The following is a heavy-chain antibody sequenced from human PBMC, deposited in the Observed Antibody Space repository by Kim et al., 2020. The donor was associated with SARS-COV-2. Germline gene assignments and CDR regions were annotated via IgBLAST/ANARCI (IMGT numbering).Heavy chain of an antibody. V-gene: IGHV1-2*02. Sequence: THYARTFKSRVTMTRDRSISTVYMGLPSLRSDDTAVFYCTRQITGTSFEYWGQGTLVTVS. D-gene: IGHD1-1*01. CDR2: T. J-gene: IGHJ4*02. CDR3: TRQITGTSFEY.